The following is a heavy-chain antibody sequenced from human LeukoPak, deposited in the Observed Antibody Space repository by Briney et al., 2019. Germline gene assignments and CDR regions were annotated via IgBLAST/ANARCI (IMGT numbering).Heavy chain of an antibody. J-gene: IGHJ4*02. D-gene: IGHD5-12*01. CDR2: IGTAGDP. V-gene: IGHV3-13*05. Sequence: GGSLRLSCAASGFTFSSYDMHWVRQATGKGLEWVSGIGTAGDPYYAGSVKGRFTISRENVKNSLYLQMNSLRVGDTAVYYCARGFRGYSAYEFFDYWGQGALVTVSS. CDR1: GFTFSSYD. CDR3: ARGFRGYSAYEFFDY.